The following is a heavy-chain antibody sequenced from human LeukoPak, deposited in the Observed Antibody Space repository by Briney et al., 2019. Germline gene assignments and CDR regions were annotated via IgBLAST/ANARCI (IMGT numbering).Heavy chain of an antibody. V-gene: IGHV1-24*01. CDR3: ATDSAYNWNDGY. CDR1: GYTLTELS. Sequence: ASVKVSCKVSGYTLTELSMHWVRQAPGKGLEWMGGFDPEDGETIYAQKFQGRVTMTEDTSTDTAYMELSSLRSEDTAVYYCATDSAYNWNDGYWGQGTLVTVSS. J-gene: IGHJ4*02. D-gene: IGHD1-1*01. CDR2: FDPEDGET.